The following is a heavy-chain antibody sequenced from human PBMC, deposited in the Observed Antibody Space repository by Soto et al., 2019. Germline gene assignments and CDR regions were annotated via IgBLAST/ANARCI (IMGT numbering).Heavy chain of an antibody. CDR1: GFTFSTYA. Sequence: GGSLRLSCAASGFTFSTYALHWVRQAPGKGLEWVALISHNGGNKYYADSVKGRFTISGDYFKNTMYLQMNRLRAEDTALYYCVRDDFNDDALFDCWGQGTLVTVSS. CDR3: VRDDFNDDALFDC. V-gene: IGHV3-30-3*01. J-gene: IGHJ4*02. D-gene: IGHD1-1*01. CDR2: ISHNGGNK.